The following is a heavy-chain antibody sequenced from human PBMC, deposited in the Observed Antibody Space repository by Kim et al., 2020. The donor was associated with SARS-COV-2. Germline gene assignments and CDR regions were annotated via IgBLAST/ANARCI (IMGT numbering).Heavy chain of an antibody. CDR3: ARVSREGSIRQTSFDY. V-gene: IGHV1-8*01. Sequence: ASVKVSCKVSGLTFSNYDINWVRQATGQGLEWMGWMNPNSGNTGYAQKFQGRVTLTRDTSTSTAYMELSSLRSEDTAVYFCARVSREGSIRQTSFDYWGQGTVVTVSS. CDR1: GLTFSNYD. J-gene: IGHJ4*02. D-gene: IGHD2-2*01. CDR2: MNPNSGNT.